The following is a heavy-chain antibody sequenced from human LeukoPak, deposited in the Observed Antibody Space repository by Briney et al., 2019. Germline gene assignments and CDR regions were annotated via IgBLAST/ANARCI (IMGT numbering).Heavy chain of an antibody. CDR3: ARSTYSSSSYYFDY. J-gene: IGHJ4*02. D-gene: IGHD6-13*01. CDR1: GFTFSNYG. V-gene: IGHV3-33*01. CDR2: IWSDGINK. Sequence: GGSLRLSCAASGFTFSNYGIHWVRQAPGKGLEWVAVIWSDGINKYYVDSVKGRFTISRDNSKNTLYLQMNSLRADDTAVYYCARSTYSSSSYYFDYWGQGSLVTDSS.